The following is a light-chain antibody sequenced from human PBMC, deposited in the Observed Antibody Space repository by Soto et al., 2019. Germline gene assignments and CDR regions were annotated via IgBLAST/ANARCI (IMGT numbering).Light chain of an antibody. Sequence: DIQMTQSPSSLSASVRDRVTITCQASQVITNYLNWYQQKPGKAPKLLICDASNLEPGVPSRFSGSGSGTDFTFTISSLQPEDIATYYCQQYDNLPFTFGPGTKVDIK. CDR2: DAS. CDR1: QVITNY. CDR3: QQYDNLPFT. V-gene: IGKV1-33*01. J-gene: IGKJ3*01.